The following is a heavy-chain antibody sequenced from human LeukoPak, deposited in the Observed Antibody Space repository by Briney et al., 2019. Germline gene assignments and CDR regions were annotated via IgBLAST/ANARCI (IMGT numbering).Heavy chain of an antibody. J-gene: IGHJ5*02. Sequence: ASVKVSCKASGYPFNSYDINWVRQATGHGLEWMGWINPNSGSTDSAQKFQGRVTMTANTSISTAYMELNNLRSEDTAVYYCARLVGWCSTNCYSPDNRFDPWGQGTLVTVSS. CDR3: ARLVGWCSTNCYSPDNRFDP. D-gene: IGHD2-2*01. CDR1: GYPFNSYD. CDR2: INPNSGST. V-gene: IGHV1-8*01.